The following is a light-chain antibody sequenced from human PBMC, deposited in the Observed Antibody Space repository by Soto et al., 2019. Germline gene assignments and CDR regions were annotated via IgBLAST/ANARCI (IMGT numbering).Light chain of an antibody. CDR3: SSYAGSSIPVA. CDR1: SSDVGGYNF. J-gene: IGLJ2*01. V-gene: IGLV2-8*01. Sequence: LTQPPSASGSPGQSVTISCTGASSDVGGYNFVSWYQHHPGKAPRLMIYDVTQRPSGVPDRFSGSKSGNTASLTVSGLQVDDEAYYYCSSYAGSSIPVAFGGGTQLTVL. CDR2: DVT.